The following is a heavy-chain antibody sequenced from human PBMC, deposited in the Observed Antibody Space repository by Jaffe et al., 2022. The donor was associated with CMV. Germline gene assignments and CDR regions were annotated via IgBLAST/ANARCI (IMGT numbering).Heavy chain of an antibody. V-gene: IGHV5-51*01. CDR2: IYPGDSDT. J-gene: IGHJ5*02. Sequence: EVQLVQSGAEVKKPGESLKISCKGSGYSFTSYWIGWVRQMPGKGLEWMGIIYPGDSDTRYSPSFQGQVTISADKSISTAYLQWSSLKASDTAMYYCARHPERSMTTVTTPGWFDPWGQGTLVTVSS. CDR1: GYSFTSYW. CDR3: ARHPERSMTTVTTPGWFDP. D-gene: IGHD4-17*01.